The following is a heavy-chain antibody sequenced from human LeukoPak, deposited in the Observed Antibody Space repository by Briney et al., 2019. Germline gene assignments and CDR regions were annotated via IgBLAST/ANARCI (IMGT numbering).Heavy chain of an antibody. CDR1: GFSFSIYW. CDR2: IESNGGDK. Sequence: GGSLRLSCAASGFSFSIYWMSWIRQTPGKGLEYVANIESNGGDKYYVDSVKGRFTISRDNAKNSLYLQMNSLRAEDTAVYYCARSFAYWGQGTLVTVSS. CDR3: ARSFAY. V-gene: IGHV3-7*01. J-gene: IGHJ4*02.